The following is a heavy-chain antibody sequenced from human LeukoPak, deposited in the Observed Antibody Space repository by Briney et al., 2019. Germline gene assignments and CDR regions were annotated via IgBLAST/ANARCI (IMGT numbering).Heavy chain of an antibody. CDR2: INPSGGST. D-gene: IGHD2-2*01. V-gene: IGHV1-46*01. CDR1: GYTFTSYY. Sequence: ASVKVSCKASGYTFTSYYMHWVRQAPGQGLEWMGIINPSGGSTSYAQRFQGRVTMIRDTSTSTVYMELSSLRSEDTAVYYCARDQRACSSTSCYAFDYWGQGTLVTVSS. CDR3: ARDQRACSSTSCYAFDY. J-gene: IGHJ4*02.